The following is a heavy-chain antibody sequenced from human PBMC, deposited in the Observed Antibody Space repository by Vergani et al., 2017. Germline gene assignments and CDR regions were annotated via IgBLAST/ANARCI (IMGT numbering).Heavy chain of an antibody. CDR1: GFTFSSYA. J-gene: IGHJ4*02. D-gene: IGHD3-16*02. V-gene: IGHV3-23*04. CDR2: ISGSGGST. CDR3: AKVSRSIHLGELSLYFSSTTGRWGFDY. Sequence: EVQLVESGGGLVQPGGSLRLSCAASGFTFSSYAMNWVRQAPGKGLEWVSAISGSGGSTYYADSVKGRFTISRGNSKNTLFLQMNSLRAEDTAVYYCAKVSRSIHLGELSLYFSSTTGRWGFDYWGQGTLVTVSS.